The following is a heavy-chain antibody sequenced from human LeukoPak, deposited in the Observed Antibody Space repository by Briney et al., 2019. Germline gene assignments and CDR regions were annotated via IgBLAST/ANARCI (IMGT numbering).Heavy chain of an antibody. CDR3: ASSRCTSGSCYGGIDN. V-gene: IGHV3-48*04. J-gene: IGHJ4*02. Sequence: TGGSLRLSCTASTFTFSSYIMNWVRQAPGKGLEWVSHISGGSNKIYYADSVKGRFTISRDNAKNSLYLQMNTLRAEDTAVYYCASSRCTSGSCYGGIDNWGQGTLVTVSS. CDR1: TFTFSSYI. D-gene: IGHD1-1*01. CDR2: ISGGSNKI.